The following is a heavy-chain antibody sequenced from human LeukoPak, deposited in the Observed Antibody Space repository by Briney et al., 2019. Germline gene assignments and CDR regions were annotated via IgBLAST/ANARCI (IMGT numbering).Heavy chain of an antibody. Sequence: SETLSLTCTVSGYSISSGYYWGCIRQPPGKGLEWIGSFDQSGSTYYNPSLKSRVTISVDTSKNQFSLKLSSVTAADTAVYYCASRYYDSSGYYLEAIFDYWGQGTLVTVSS. CDR1: GYSISSGYY. D-gene: IGHD3-22*01. CDR2: FDQSGST. CDR3: ASRYYDSSGYYLEAIFDY. J-gene: IGHJ4*02. V-gene: IGHV4-38-2*02.